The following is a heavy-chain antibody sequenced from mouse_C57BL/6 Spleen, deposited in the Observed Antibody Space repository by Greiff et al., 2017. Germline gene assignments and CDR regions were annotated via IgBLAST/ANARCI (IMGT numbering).Heavy chain of an antibody. CDR3: ARSYDGYSYYFDY. J-gene: IGHJ2*01. V-gene: IGHV1-7*01. D-gene: IGHD2-3*01. CDR2: INPSSGYT. Sequence: QVQLKQSGAELAKPGASVKLSCKASGYTFTSYWMHWVKQRPGQGLEWIGYINPSSGYTKYNQKFKDKATLTADKSSSTAYMQLSSLTYEDSAVYYCARSYDGYSYYFDYWGQGTTLTVSS. CDR1: GYTFTSYW.